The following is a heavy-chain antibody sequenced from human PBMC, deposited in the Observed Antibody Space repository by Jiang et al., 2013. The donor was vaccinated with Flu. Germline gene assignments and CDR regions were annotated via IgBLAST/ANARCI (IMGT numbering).Heavy chain of an antibody. CDR3: ARAPGIVVAPKDEAFDY. CDR2: INPSGGST. CDR1: GYTFTSYY. J-gene: IGHJ4*02. V-gene: IGHV1-46*03. Sequence: GAEVKKPGASVKVSCKASGYTFTSYYMHWVRQAPGQGLEWMGIINPSGGSTSYAQKFQGRVTMTRDTSTSTVYMELSSLRSEDTAVYYCARAPGIVVAPKDEAFDYWGQGTLVTVSS. D-gene: IGHD3-22*01.